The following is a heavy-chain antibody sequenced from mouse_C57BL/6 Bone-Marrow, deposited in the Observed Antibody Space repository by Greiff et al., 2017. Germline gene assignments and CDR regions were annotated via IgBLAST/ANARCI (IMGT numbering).Heavy chain of an antibody. Sequence: QVQLQQPGAELVMPGASVKLSCKASGYTFTSYWMHWVKQRPGQGLEWIGEIDPSDSYTNYNQKFKGKSTLTVDKSSSTAYMQLSSLTSEDSAVYYWARGYYGSSPAWFAYWGQGTLVTVSA. D-gene: IGHD1-1*01. V-gene: IGHV1-69*01. CDR2: IDPSDSYT. CDR3: ARGYYGSSPAWFAY. J-gene: IGHJ3*01. CDR1: GYTFTSYW.